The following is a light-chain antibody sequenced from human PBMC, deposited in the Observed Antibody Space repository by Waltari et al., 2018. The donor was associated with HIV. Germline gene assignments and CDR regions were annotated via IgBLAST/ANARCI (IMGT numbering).Light chain of an antibody. CDR1: SSNIGSNY. V-gene: IGLV1-47*01. J-gene: IGLJ1*01. Sequence: QSVLTQPPSASGTPGQRVTISCSGSSSNIGSNYVYWYQQLPGTAPKLLIFRNNPRPSGVPDRFSGSKSGTSASLAISGLRSEDEAEYYCAAWDDSLSGYVFGTGTKVTVL. CDR3: AAWDDSLSGYV. CDR2: RNN.